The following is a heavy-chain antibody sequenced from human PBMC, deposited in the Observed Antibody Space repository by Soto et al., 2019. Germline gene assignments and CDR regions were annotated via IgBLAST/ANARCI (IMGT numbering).Heavy chain of an antibody. D-gene: IGHD6-19*01. CDR3: ARKMIEVAGSYAFDI. Sequence: SVKVSCKASGGSFSSYAIIWVRQAPGQGLEWMGGIIPIFGTANYAQKFQGRVTITADKSTSTAYMELSSLRSEDTAVYYCARKMIEVAGSYAFDIWGQRTMVTVSS. CDR2: IIPIFGTA. CDR1: GGSFSSYA. V-gene: IGHV1-69*06. J-gene: IGHJ3*02.